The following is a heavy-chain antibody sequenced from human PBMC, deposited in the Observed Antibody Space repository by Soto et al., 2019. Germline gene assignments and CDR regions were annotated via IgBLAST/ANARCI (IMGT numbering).Heavy chain of an antibody. CDR1: GFTASSKY. Sequence: LRLSCAASGFTASSKYMNWVRQAPGKGLEWVSIIWSAGLTYYADSVKGRFTISRDISKNIVYLQTNSLRVEDSALYCCARELPPDVWGQGTLVTVSS. D-gene: IGHD2-15*01. J-gene: IGHJ4*02. CDR3: ARELPPDV. CDR2: IWSAGLT. V-gene: IGHV3-53*01.